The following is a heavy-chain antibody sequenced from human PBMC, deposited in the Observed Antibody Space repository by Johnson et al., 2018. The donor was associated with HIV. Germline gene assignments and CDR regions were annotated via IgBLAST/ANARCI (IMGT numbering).Heavy chain of an antibody. Sequence: VQLVESGGGLVKPGGSLRLSCAASGFTFSNAWMSWVRQAPGKGLEWVSVIYSGGSTHYADSVKGRFTISRDNSKNTLYLQMNSLRAEDTAVYYCAREGTVSYGGAFDIWGQGTMVTVSS. CDR1: GFTFSNAW. J-gene: IGHJ3*02. CDR3: AREGTVSYGGAFDI. D-gene: IGHD4-17*01. V-gene: IGHV3-66*01. CDR2: IYSGGST.